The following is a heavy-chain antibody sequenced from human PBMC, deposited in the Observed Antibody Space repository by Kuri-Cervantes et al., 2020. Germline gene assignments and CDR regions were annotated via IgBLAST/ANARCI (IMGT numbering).Heavy chain of an antibody. V-gene: IGHV3-9*01. CDR1: GFTFDDYA. Sequence: SLKISCAASGFTFDDYAMHWVRQAPGKGLEWVSGISWNSGSIGYADSVKGRFTISRDNAKNSLYLQMNSLRDEDTAVYYCARDYGDYDGGYYYYGMDVWGQGTTVTVSS. J-gene: IGHJ6*02. CDR3: ARDYGDYDGGYYYYGMDV. CDR2: ISWNSGSI. D-gene: IGHD4-17*01.